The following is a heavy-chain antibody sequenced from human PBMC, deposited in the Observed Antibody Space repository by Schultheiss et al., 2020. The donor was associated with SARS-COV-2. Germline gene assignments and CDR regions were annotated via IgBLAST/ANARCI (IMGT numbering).Heavy chain of an antibody. V-gene: IGHV3-30*03. CDR1: GFTFSSYG. Sequence: GGSLRLSCAASGFTFSSYGIHWVRQAPGKGLEWVALISSDGSNKYYADSVKGRFTISRDNSKNTLYLQMDSLRAEDTAVYYCATAQYSSSIYYYYGMEVWGQGTTVTVSS. D-gene: IGHD6-6*01. J-gene: IGHJ6*02. CDR2: ISSDGSNK. CDR3: ATAQYSSSIYYYYGMEV.